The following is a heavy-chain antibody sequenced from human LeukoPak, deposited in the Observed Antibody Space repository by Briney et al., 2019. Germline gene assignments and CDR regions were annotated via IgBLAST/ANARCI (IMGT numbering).Heavy chain of an antibody. Sequence: GGSLRLSCAASGFTFSSYWMNWVRQAPGKGLEWVANINQDGSAEYYVDSVKGRFTISKDNAKNSLYLQMNSLRAEDTAVYYCARDTSRNDLDYWGQGTLVTVSS. V-gene: IGHV3-7*04. CDR2: INQDGSAE. J-gene: IGHJ4*02. CDR3: ARDTSRNDLDY. D-gene: IGHD1-1*01. CDR1: GFTFSSYW.